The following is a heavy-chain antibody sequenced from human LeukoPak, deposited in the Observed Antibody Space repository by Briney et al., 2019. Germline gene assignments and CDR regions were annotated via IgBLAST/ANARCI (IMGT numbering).Heavy chain of an antibody. CDR1: GYTLTELS. J-gene: IGHJ5*02. D-gene: IGHD4/OR15-4a*01. CDR3: AREALVLTIAWVDP. V-gene: IGHV1-24*01. CDR2: FGPEDGET. Sequence: ASVKVSCKVSGYTLTELSMHWVGQAPGKRLEWIGGFGPEDGETTYAQRFRCRVTMTRDTSISTAYMELSRLRSDDKAVYDCAREALVLTIAWVDPWGQGTLVTVSS.